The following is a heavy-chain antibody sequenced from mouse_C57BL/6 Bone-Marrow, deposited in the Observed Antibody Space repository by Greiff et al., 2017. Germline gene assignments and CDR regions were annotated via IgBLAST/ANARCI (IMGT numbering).Heavy chain of an antibody. D-gene: IGHD1-1*01. V-gene: IGHV5-15*01. Sequence: EVQLVESGGGLVQPGGSLKLSCAASGFTFTDYGMAWVRQAPRKGPEWVAFISNLEYSTYYADTVTGQFTISMENAKNTLYLEMSSLRSEDTAMYYYARPIYYARGYAMDYWGQGTSVTVSS. CDR3: ARPIYYARGYAMDY. CDR1: GFTFTDYG. CDR2: ISNLEYST. J-gene: IGHJ4*01.